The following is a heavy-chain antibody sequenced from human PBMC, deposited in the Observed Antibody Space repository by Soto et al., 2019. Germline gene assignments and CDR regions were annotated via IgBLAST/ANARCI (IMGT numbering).Heavy chain of an antibody. CDR1: GFTFSSYG. J-gene: IGHJ6*02. Sequence: HPGGSLRLSCAASGFTFSSYGMHWVRQAPGKGLEWVAVISYDGSNKYYADSVKGRFTISRDNSKNTLYLQMNSLRAEDTAVYYCAKATGTTRTNFYYYGMDVWGQGTTVTVSS. CDR2: ISYDGSNK. CDR3: AKATGTTRTNFYYYGMDV. D-gene: IGHD1-7*01. V-gene: IGHV3-30*18.